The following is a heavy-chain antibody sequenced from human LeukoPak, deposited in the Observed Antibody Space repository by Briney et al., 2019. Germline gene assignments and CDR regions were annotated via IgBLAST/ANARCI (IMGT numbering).Heavy chain of an antibody. CDR3: ARQASTITMVRGVINYYYYGMDV. CDR2: IYPGDSDT. J-gene: IGHJ6*02. CDR1: GYSFTSYW. V-gene: IGHV5-51*01. D-gene: IGHD3-10*01. Sequence: GESLKISCKGSGYSFTSYWIGWVRQMPGKGLEWMGIIYPGDSDTRYSPSFQGQVTISADKSISTAYPQWSSLKASDTAMYYCARQASTITMVRGVINYYYYGMDVWGQGTTVTVSS.